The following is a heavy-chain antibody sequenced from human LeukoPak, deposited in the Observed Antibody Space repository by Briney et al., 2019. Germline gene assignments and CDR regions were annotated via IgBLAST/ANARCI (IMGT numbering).Heavy chain of an antibody. J-gene: IGHJ6*03. V-gene: IGHV4-30-4*08. CDR1: GGSISSGDYY. D-gene: IGHD3-10*01. CDR3: ARDGYYGWGSAHYMVV. Sequence: PSETLSLTCTVSGGSISSGDYYWSWIRQPPGKGLEWIEYIYYSGSTYYNPSLKSRVTISVDTSKNQFSLKLSSVTAADTAVYYCARDGYYGWGSAHYMVVWGKGTTVTVSS. CDR2: IYYSGST.